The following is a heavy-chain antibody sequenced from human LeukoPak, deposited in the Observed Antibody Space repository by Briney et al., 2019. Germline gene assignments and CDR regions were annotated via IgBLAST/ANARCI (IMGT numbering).Heavy chain of an antibody. V-gene: IGHV3-48*01. CDR2: ISSSSNTI. Sequence: GGSLRLSCAASGFTFSNYNMNWVRQAPGKGLEWVSYISSSSNTIYYADSVKGRFTISRDNAKNSLYLQMNSLRAEDTAVYYCARPTVTTGVDAFDIWGQGTMVTVSS. CDR1: GFTFSNYN. D-gene: IGHD4-17*01. J-gene: IGHJ3*02. CDR3: ARPTVTTGVDAFDI.